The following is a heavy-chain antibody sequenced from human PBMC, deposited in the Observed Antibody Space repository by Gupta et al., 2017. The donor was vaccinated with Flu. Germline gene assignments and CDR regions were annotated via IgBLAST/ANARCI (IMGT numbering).Heavy chain of an antibody. D-gene: IGHD5/OR15-5a*01. CDR3: ARHSVSNWFDP. Sequence: QVQLQESGPGLEKPSETLSLTCTVSGGSTSSTSDYWGWVRQPPGKGLEWSGGISYGGSTFYNPSLKSRVTISTDTSRNQFSLKLTSVTAADTAVYFCARHSVSNWFDPWGQGTLVTVSS. J-gene: IGHJ5*02. CDR1: GGSTSSTSDY. CDR2: ISYGGST. V-gene: IGHV4-39*01.